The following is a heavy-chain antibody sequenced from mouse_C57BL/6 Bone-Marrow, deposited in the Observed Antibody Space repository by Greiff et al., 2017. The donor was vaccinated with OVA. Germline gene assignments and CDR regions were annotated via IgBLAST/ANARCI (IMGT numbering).Heavy chain of an antibody. V-gene: IGHV1-52*01. D-gene: IGHD1-1*01. CDR1: GYTFTSYW. Sequence: QVQLPQPGAELVRPGSSVKLSCKASGYTFTSYWMHWVKQRPIQGLEWIGNIDPSDSEPHYNQKFKDKATLTVDKSSSTAYMQLSSLTSGDSAVYYCARTGLLRSYAMDYWGQGTSVTVSS. CDR3: ARTGLLRSYAMDY. CDR2: IDPSDSEP. J-gene: IGHJ4*01.